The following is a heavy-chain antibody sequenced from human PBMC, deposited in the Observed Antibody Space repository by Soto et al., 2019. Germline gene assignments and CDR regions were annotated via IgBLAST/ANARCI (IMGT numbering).Heavy chain of an antibody. Sequence: PGGSLRLSCAASGSTFSSYAMHWVRQAPGKGLEWVAVILYDRNNKYYAESVKGRFTISRDNSKNTLYLQMNSLRAEDTAVYYCARGGYGGNFLLDSWGQGTLVTVSS. D-gene: IGHD4-17*01. V-gene: IGHV3-30-3*01. CDR3: ARGGYGGNFLLDS. J-gene: IGHJ4*02. CDR2: ILYDRNNK. CDR1: GSTFSSYA.